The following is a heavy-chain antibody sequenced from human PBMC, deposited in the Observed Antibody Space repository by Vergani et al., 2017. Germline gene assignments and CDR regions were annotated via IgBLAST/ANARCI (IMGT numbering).Heavy chain of an antibody. CDR1: GGSISSSSYY. J-gene: IGHJ3*02. V-gene: IGHV4-39*01. D-gene: IGHD3-10*01. Sequence: QLQLQESGPGLVKPSETLSLTCTVSGGSISSSSYYWGWIRQPPGKGLEWIGSIYYSGSTYYNPSLKSRVTISVDTSKNQFSLKLSSMTAADTAVYYCARPGSGDTSPLDAFDIWGQGTMVTVSS. CDR3: ARPGSGDTSPLDAFDI. CDR2: IYYSGST.